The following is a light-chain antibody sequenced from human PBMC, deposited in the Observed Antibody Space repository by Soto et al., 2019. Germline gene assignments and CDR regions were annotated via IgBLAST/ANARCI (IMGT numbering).Light chain of an antibody. J-gene: IGKJ3*01. V-gene: IGKV3D-15*01. Sequence: EIVMTQSPATLSVSPGERATLSCRASQSVSSNLAWYQQKPGQAPRLLIYGVSTRATGIPAMFSGSGSGTEFTITNSSLQSEDFAVYYCQQYNNWPFTFGPGTKVDIK. CDR3: QQYNNWPFT. CDR2: GVS. CDR1: QSVSSN.